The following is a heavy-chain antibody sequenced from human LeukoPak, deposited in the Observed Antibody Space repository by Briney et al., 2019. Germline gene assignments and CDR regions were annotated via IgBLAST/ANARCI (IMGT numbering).Heavy chain of an antibody. J-gene: IGHJ5*02. D-gene: IGHD6-19*01. CDR3: ATFSVAGTAYNWFDP. CDR2: INPNSGGT. CDR1: GYTFTGYY. Sequence: GASVKVSCKASGYTFTGYYMHWVRQAPGQGLEWMGWINPNSGGTNYAQKFQGRVTMTRDTSISTAYMELSRLRSDDTAVYYCATFSVAGTAYNWFDPWGQGTLVTVSS. V-gene: IGHV1-2*02.